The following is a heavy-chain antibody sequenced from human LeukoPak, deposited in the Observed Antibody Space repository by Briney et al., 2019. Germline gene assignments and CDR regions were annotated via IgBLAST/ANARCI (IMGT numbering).Heavy chain of an antibody. CDR2: IYLGDSET. J-gene: IGHJ6*02. V-gene: IGHV5-51*01. CDR3: ARYDRGRPRGYNYYYYGMDI. D-gene: IGHD3-22*01. Sequence: GESLKISCKGYGDSLASYWIAWVRQMPGKDLEWMGIIYLGDSETTYSPSFQGQVTISGDKSISTAYLRWSSLKASDTAMYFCARYDRGRPRGYNYYYYGMDIWGQGTTVTVSS. CDR1: GDSLASYW.